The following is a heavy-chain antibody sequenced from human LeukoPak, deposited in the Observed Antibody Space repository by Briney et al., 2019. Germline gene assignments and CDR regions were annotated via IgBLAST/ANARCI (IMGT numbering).Heavy chain of an antibody. V-gene: IGHV4-59*04. J-gene: IGHJ4*02. CDR3: ARSFSGFDSDFDY. Sequence: SETLSLTCTVSGGSISSYYWSWIRQPPGKGLEWIGNIYHSGSTYYNPSLKSRITISMDTSKNHFSLKLSSVTAADTALYYCARSFSGFDSDFDYWGQGTLVTVSS. CDR2: IYHSGST. CDR1: GGSISSYY. D-gene: IGHD5-12*01.